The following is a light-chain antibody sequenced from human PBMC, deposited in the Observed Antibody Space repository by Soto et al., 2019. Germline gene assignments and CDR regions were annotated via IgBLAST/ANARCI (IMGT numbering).Light chain of an antibody. V-gene: IGKV1-5*01. CDR2: DAS. J-gene: IGKJ1*01. CDR3: QQYNSYPWT. Sequence: DIQMTQSPSTLSASVGDRVTITCRASRSISNWLAWYQQRPGIAPKLLIFDASILQSGVPSRFSGSGSGTEFTLSISRLQTDDFATYYCQQYNSYPWTFGQGTKVDIK. CDR1: RSISNW.